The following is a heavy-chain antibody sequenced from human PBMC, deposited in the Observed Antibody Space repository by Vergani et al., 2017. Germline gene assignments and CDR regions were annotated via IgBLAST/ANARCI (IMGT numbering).Heavy chain of an antibody. D-gene: IGHD3-22*01. CDR2: IIPILGIA. CDR1: GGTFSSYA. J-gene: IGHJ2*01. V-gene: IGHV1-69*04. Sequence: QVQLVQSGAEVKKPGSSVKVSCKASGGTFSSYAISWVRQAPGQGLEWMGRIIPILGIANYAQKFQGRVTITADKSTSTAYMELSSLRSEDTAVYYCAIAVGLYYDSSGYYPYWYFDLWGRGTLVTVSS. CDR3: AIAVGLYYDSSGYYPYWYFDL.